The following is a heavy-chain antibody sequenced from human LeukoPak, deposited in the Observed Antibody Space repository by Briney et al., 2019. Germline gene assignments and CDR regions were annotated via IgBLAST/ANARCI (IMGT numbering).Heavy chain of an antibody. CDR3: ARDGTMVAATPYYYYYGMDV. CDR2: IIPILGIA. D-gene: IGHD2-15*01. CDR1: GGTFSSYA. J-gene: IGHJ6*02. V-gene: IGHV1-69*04. Sequence: SVKVSCKASGGTFSSYAISWVRQAPGQGLEWMGRIIPILGIANYAQKFQGRVTITADKSTSTAYMELSSLRSEDTAVYYCARDGTMVAATPYYYYYGMDVWGQGTTVTVSS.